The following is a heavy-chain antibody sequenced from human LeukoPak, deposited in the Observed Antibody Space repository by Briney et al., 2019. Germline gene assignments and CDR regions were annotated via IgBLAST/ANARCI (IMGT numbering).Heavy chain of an antibody. J-gene: IGHJ4*02. V-gene: IGHV3-7*01. CDR1: GFTFSSYW. CDR3: ARGGAPDN. CDR2: INQDGGKK. Sequence: GGSLRLSCAASGFTFSSYWMSWVRQAPGKGLEWVANINQDGGKKYYVDSVRGRFAISRDNAENSVYLQMNSLRAEDTALYYCARGGAPDNWGQGTLVTVSS. D-gene: IGHD1-26*01.